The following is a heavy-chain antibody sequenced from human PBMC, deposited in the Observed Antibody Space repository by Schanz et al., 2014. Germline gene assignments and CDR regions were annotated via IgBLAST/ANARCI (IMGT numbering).Heavy chain of an antibody. CDR2: IIPLLNVT. CDR1: GGTFSSYT. D-gene: IGHD6-19*01. J-gene: IGHJ6*03. CDR3: ARLGTGMAVAGSVIDAYYYYMDV. Sequence: HVQLVQSGAEVKKPGSSVKVSCKASGGTFSSYTLNWVRQAPGQGLECMGRIIPLLNVTLYAQKFQGRVTITADTSTGTTYMELSSLRSEDTAVYYCARLGTGMAVAGSVIDAYYYYMDVWGQGTTVIVSS. V-gene: IGHV1-69*02.